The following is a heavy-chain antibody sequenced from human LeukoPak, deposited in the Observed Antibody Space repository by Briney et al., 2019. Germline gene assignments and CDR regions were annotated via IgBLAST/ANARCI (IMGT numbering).Heavy chain of an antibody. CDR3: ARRCSSFDSFDI. CDR1: GLTPSSYD. V-gene: IGHV3-23*01. D-gene: IGHD2-2*01. Sequence: PGGSLTLSCAPSGLTPSSYDTTLVRHAPGKGLEWVSAIINSGSTTYYANSVKSRFTISRDNSKNTLYLQMNSLRAEDTAVYYCARRCSSFDSFDIWGQGTMVTVSS. CDR2: IINSGSTT. J-gene: IGHJ3*02.